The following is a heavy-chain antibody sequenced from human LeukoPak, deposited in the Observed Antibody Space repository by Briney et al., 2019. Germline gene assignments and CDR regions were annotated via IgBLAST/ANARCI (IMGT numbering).Heavy chain of an antibody. CDR3: ARVRCSGGSCYLTNGMDV. J-gene: IGHJ6*04. Sequence: GGSLRLSCAASGFTFSSYGMHWVRQAPGKGLEWVAVISYDGSNKYYADSVKGRFTISRDNSKNTLYLQMNSLRAEDTAVYYCARVRCSGGSCYLTNGMDVWGKGTTVTVSS. CDR2: ISYDGSNK. V-gene: IGHV3-30*03. D-gene: IGHD2-15*01. CDR1: GFTFSSYG.